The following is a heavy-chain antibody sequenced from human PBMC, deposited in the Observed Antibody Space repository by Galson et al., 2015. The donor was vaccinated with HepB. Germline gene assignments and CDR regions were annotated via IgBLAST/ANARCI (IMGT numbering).Heavy chain of an antibody. Sequence: SLRLSCAASGFTFSSYGMHWVRQAPGKGLEWVAVISYDGSNKYYADSVKGRFTISRDNSKNTLYLQMNGLRAEDTAVYYCAKEGPGYSSSWYFPHFDYWGQGTLVTVSS. J-gene: IGHJ4*02. CDR3: AKEGPGYSSSWYFPHFDY. CDR2: ISYDGSNK. D-gene: IGHD6-13*01. CDR1: GFTFSSYG. V-gene: IGHV3-30*18.